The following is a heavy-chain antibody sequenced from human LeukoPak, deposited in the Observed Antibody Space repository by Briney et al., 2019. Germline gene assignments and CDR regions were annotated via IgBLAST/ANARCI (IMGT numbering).Heavy chain of an antibody. V-gene: IGHV4-59*01. CDR1: GGSISGYL. CDR3: ARKDGDG. CDR2: IYNSGST. J-gene: IGHJ4*02. Sequence: SETLSLTCTVSGGSISGYLWSWIRQPPGEGLEWIGHIYNSGSTNYNPSLRRRVTISLDTSKNQVSLKLSSVTAADTAMYYCARKDGDGWGQGTLVTVSS. D-gene: IGHD5-24*01.